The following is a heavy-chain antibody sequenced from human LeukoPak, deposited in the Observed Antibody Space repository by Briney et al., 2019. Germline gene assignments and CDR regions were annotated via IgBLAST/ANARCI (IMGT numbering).Heavy chain of an antibody. CDR3: ARDVFSGYHDS. CDR1: GGSISSGDYY. V-gene: IGHV4-30-4*01. D-gene: IGHD3-22*01. CDR2: IYYSGST. Sequence: PSETLSLTCTVSGGSISSGDYYWSWIRQPPGKGLEWIGYIYYSGSTYYNPSLKSRVTISVDTSKNQFSLKLSSVTAADTAVYYCARDVFSGYHDSWGQGTLVTVSS. J-gene: IGHJ4*02.